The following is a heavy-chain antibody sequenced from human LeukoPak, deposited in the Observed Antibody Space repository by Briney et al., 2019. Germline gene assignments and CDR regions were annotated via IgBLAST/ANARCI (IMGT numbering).Heavy chain of an antibody. CDR3: ARDGSGIAARDAFDI. D-gene: IGHD6-6*01. CDR2: INPNSGGT. V-gene: IGHV1-2*02. J-gene: IGHJ3*02. CDR1: GYTFTGYY. Sequence: ASVKVSCKASGYTFTGYYMHWVRQAPGQGLEWMGWINPNSGGTNYAQKFQGRVTMTRDTSISTAYMELSRLRSDDTAVYYCARDGSGIAARDAFDIWGQGTVVTVSS.